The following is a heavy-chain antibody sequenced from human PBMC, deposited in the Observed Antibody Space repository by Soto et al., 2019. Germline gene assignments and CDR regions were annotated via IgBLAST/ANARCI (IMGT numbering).Heavy chain of an antibody. D-gene: IGHD3-10*01. V-gene: IGHV1-18*01. CDR1: GYTFTSYG. CDR3: ARAANRLLWFGELSGIGDY. CDR2: ISAYNGNT. Sequence: QVQLVQSGAEVKKPGASVKVSCKASGYTFTSYGISWVRQAPGQGLEWMGWISAYNGNTNYAQELQGRVTMTTDTSTSTAYMELRSLRSDDTAVYYCARAANRLLWFGELSGIGDYWGQGTLVTVSS. J-gene: IGHJ4*02.